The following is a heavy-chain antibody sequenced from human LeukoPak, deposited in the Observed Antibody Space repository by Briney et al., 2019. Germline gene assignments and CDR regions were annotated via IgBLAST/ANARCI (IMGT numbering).Heavy chain of an antibody. V-gene: IGHV4-4*07. Sequence: PPEALSLTCTVSGGSISSYWSWIRQPAGKGLEWIGRIYGSGSTNYNPSLKSRVTMSLDTSKNQFSLKLTSVTAADTAVYYCARVYYSSSYDYWYFDLWGRGTLVTVSS. CDR3: ARVYYSSSYDYWYFDL. CDR2: IYGSGST. CDR1: GGSISSY. J-gene: IGHJ2*01. D-gene: IGHD6-13*01.